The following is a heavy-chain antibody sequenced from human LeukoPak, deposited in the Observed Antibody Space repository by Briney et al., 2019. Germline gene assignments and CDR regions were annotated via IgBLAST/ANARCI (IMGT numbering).Heavy chain of an antibody. V-gene: IGHV1-2*04. CDR3: ARDPPGRQGAAAGAFDI. CDR1: GYTFTGYY. Sequence: ASVKVSCKASGYTFTGYYMHWVRQAPGQGLEWMGWINPNSGGTNYAQKFQGWVTMTRDTSISTAYMELSRLRSDDTAVYYCARDPPGRQGAAAGAFDIWGQGTMVTVSS. J-gene: IGHJ3*02. D-gene: IGHD6-13*01. CDR2: INPNSGGT.